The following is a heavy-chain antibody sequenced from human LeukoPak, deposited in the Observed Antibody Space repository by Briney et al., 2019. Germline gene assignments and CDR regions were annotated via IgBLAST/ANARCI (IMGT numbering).Heavy chain of an antibody. V-gene: IGHV1-69*13. J-gene: IGHJ6*02. D-gene: IGHD6-19*01. Sequence: SVKVSCKASGGTFISYAISWVRQAPGQGLEWMGGIIPIFGTANYAQKFQGRVTITADESTSTAYMELSSLRSEDTAVYYCARDSVGSGWSQDYYGMDVWGQGTTVTVSS. CDR2: IIPIFGTA. CDR3: ARDSVGSGWSQDYYGMDV. CDR1: GGTFISYA.